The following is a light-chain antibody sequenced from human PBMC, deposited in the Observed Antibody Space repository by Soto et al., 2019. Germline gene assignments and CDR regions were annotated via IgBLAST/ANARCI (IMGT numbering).Light chain of an antibody. CDR2: DAS. V-gene: IGKV1-5*01. CDR3: QQYNSYRT. Sequence: DLQMTQSPSTLSASVGDAVTITCRARESISIWLAWYQQKPGRAPKLLIYDASILESGVPSRFSGSGSGTDFTLTISSLQPDDFATYYCQQYNSYRTFGQGTKVDIK. CDR1: ESISIW. J-gene: IGKJ1*01.